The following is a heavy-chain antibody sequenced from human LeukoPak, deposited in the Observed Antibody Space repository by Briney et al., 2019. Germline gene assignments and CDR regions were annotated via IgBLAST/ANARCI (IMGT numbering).Heavy chain of an antibody. Sequence: ASVKVSCKASGYTFTSYDINWVRQATGQGLEWMGWMNPNSGNTGYAQKFQGRVTMTRNTSISTAYMELSSLRSEDTAVYYCAREGIAVAGSRSYGMDVWGQGTTVTVSS. J-gene: IGHJ6*02. CDR2: MNPNSGNT. CDR3: AREGIAVAGSRSYGMDV. V-gene: IGHV1-8*01. D-gene: IGHD6-19*01. CDR1: GYTFTSYD.